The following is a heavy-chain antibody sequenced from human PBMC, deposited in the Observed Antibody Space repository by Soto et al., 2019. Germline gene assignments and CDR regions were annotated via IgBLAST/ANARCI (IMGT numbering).Heavy chain of an antibody. D-gene: IGHD1-26*01. CDR3: AKDLYSGSYHYYYYYGMDV. J-gene: IGHJ6*02. V-gene: IGHV3-7*01. CDR1: GFTFSSYW. Sequence: PGGSLRLSCAASGFTFSSYWMSWVRQAPGKGLEWVANIKQDGSEKYYVDSVKGRFTISRDNAKNSLYLQMNSLRAEDTAVYYCAKDLYSGSYHYYYYYGMDVWGQGTTVTVSS. CDR2: IKQDGSEK.